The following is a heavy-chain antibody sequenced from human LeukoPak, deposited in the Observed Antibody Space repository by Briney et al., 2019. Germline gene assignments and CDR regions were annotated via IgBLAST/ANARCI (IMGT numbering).Heavy chain of an antibody. D-gene: IGHD1-26*01. CDR2: IYYSGST. CDR1: GGSVTNYY. V-gene: IGHV4-59*02. CDR3: ARGNGDLLD. Sequence: SETLSLTCTVSGGSVTNYYWSWIRQPPGKGLGWIAYIYYSGSTNYNPSLKSRATISVDTPKNQFSLKLTSVTAADTAVYYCARGNGDLLDWGQGTLVTVSS. J-gene: IGHJ4*02.